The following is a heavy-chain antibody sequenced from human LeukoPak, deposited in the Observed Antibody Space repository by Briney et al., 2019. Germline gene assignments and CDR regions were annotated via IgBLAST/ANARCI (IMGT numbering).Heavy chain of an antibody. CDR1: GFTFSSYS. Sequence: GGSLRLSCAASGFTFSSYSMNWVRQAPGKGLEWVSSISCSSSYIYYADSVKGRFTISRDNAKNSLYLQMNSLRAEDTAVYYCASWDDSSGFYLDYWGQGTLVTVSS. CDR2: ISCSSSYI. D-gene: IGHD3-22*01. CDR3: ASWDDSSGFYLDY. J-gene: IGHJ4*02. V-gene: IGHV3-21*01.